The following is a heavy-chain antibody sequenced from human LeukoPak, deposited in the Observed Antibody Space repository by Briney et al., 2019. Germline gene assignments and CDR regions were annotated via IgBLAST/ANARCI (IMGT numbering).Heavy chain of an antibody. D-gene: IGHD3-10*01. V-gene: IGHV3-23*01. CDR3: AKDWGPYYYGSGSYAKSDAFDI. Sequence: GGSLRLSCAASGFTFSSYAMSWVRQAPGKGLEWVSAISGSGGSTYYADSVKGRFAISRDNSKNTLYLQMNSLRAEDTAVYYCAKDWGPYYYGSGSYAKSDAFDIWGQGTMVTVSS. CDR2: ISGSGGST. CDR1: GFTFSSYA. J-gene: IGHJ3*02.